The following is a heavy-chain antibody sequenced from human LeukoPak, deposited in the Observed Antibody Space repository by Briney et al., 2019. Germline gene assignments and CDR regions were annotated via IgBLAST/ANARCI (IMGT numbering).Heavy chain of an antibody. D-gene: IGHD2-2*02. CDR1: GYTFTSYY. CDR3: ARSRYCSSTSCYNTRYGMDV. V-gene: IGHV1-46*01. J-gene: IGHJ6*04. CDR2: INPSGGNT. Sequence: ATVKVSCKASGYTFTSYYMHWVRQAPGQGLEWMGIINPSGGNTSYAQKFQGRVTMTRDTSTSTVYMELSSLRSEDTAVYYCARSRYCSSTSCYNTRYGMDVWGKGTTVTVSS.